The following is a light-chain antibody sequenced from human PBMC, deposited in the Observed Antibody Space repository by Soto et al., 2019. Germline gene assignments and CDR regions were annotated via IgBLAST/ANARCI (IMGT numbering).Light chain of an antibody. V-gene: IGKV3-15*01. CDR3: QQYNNWPRAN. J-gene: IGKJ4*01. CDR2: RTS. Sequence: IVMTQSPATLSVSPGERATLSCRASQSISSNLAWYQQKPGQAPRLLMFRTSSRATGFPARFSGSGSGTEFNLTISSLQSEDFGVYYCQQYNNWPRANFGGGTKVDIK. CDR1: QSISSN.